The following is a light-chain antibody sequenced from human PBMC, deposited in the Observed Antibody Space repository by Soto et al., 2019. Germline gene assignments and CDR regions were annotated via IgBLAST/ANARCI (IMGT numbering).Light chain of an antibody. V-gene: IGLV2-11*01. CDR1: SSDVGGYDY. CDR2: DVT. CDR3: CSYVGTYTFEYFV. J-gene: IGLJ1*01. Sequence: QSVLTQPRSVSGSPGQSVTISCTGTSSDVGGYDYVSWYQQHPGKAPKLMIYDVTKRPSGVPDRFSGSKSGNTASLTISGLQAEDEADYYCCSYVGTYTFEYFVLGSGTKLNVL.